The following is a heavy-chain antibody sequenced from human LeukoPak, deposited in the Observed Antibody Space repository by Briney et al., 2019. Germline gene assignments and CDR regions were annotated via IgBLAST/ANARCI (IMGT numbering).Heavy chain of an antibody. J-gene: IGHJ3*02. V-gene: IGHV4-59*01. CDR3: ARSRSGYSYDHAAFDI. Sequence: SETLSLTCTVSGGSISNYYWSWIRQPPGKGLEWIAYIDYRGNTTYNPSLKSRVTISVDTSRNQFSLKLSSVTAADTAVYYCARSRSGYSYDHAAFDIWGQGTMVTVSS. CDR1: GGSISNYY. D-gene: IGHD5-18*01. CDR2: IDYRGNT.